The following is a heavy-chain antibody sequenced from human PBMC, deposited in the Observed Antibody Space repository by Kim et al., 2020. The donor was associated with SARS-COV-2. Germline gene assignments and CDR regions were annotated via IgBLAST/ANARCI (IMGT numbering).Heavy chain of an antibody. J-gene: IGHJ4*02. CDR3: ARGRRYSSGWYPRYYFDY. CDR1: GGSISSGGYY. CDR2: IYYSGST. Sequence: SETLSLTCTVSGGSISSGGYYWSWIRQHPGKGLEWIGYIYYSGSTYYNPSLKSRVTISVDTSKNQFSLKLSSVTAADTAVYYCARGRRYSSGWYPRYYFDYWGQGTLVTVSS. V-gene: IGHV4-31*03. D-gene: IGHD6-19*01.